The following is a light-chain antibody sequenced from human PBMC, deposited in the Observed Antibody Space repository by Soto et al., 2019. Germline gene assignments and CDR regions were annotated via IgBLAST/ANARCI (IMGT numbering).Light chain of an antibody. CDR2: KAS. Sequence: DIQMTQSPSTLSASVGERVTITCRASQSISNWLAWYQQKPGKVPKLLIYKASSLASGIPSRFSGSGSGTEFTLTISSLQPEDFATYYCQQYNRSLLTFGQGTKVEIK. J-gene: IGKJ1*01. CDR3: QQYNRSLLT. CDR1: QSISNW. V-gene: IGKV1-5*03.